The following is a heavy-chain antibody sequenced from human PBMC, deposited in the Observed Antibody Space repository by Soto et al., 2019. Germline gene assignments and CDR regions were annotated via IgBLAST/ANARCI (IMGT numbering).Heavy chain of an antibody. D-gene: IGHD2-2*01. V-gene: IGHV3-23*01. CDR3: AKLGSSSWSPHYYFDY. J-gene: IGHJ4*02. CDR1: GFTFNNYA. CDR2: ITDSGDDT. Sequence: EVQLLESGGGLVQPGGSLRLSCAASGFTFNNYAMGWVRQAPGKGLEWVSAITDSGDDTYYIDSVKGRFTISRDNSKSTLYLQMNSLRAEDTATYYCAKLGSSSWSPHYYFDYWGQGTLVTVSS.